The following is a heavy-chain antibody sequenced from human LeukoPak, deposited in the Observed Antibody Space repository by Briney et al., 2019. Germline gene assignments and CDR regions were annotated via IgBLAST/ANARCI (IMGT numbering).Heavy chain of an antibody. CDR3: ARTGDFDY. D-gene: IGHD7-27*01. V-gene: IGHV1-2*02. CDR1: GYTFTGYY. J-gene: IGHJ4*02. Sequence: ASVKVSCKASGYTFTGYYMHWVRQAPGQGLEWMGWINPNSGGTNYAQNLQGRVTKARDTSISTAYMELSSLRSDDTAIYYCARTGDFDYWGQGTLVTVSS. CDR2: INPNSGGT.